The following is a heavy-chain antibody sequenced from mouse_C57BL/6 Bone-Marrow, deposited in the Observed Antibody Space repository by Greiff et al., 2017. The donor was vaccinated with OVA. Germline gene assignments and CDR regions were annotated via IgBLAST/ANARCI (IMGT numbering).Heavy chain of an antibody. V-gene: IGHV1-80*01. D-gene: IGHD1-1*01. CDR3: AYYYGSSSWFAY. CDR2: IYPGDGDT. J-gene: IGHJ3*01. CDR1: GYAFSSYW. Sequence: QVHVKQSGAELVKPGASVKISCKASGYAFSSYWMNWVKQRPGKGLEWIGQIYPGDGDTNYNGKFKGKATLTADKSSSTAYMQLSSLTSEDSAVYFCAYYYGSSSWFAYWGQGTLVTVSA.